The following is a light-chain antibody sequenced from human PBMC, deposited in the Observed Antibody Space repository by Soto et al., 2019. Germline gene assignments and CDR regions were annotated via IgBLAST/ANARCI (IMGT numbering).Light chain of an antibody. J-gene: IGLJ3*02. V-gene: IGLV2-14*03. Sequence: QSVLTQPASVSGSPGQSITISCTGTSSDIGDYKYVPWYQQHPGNPPKLIIYDVSDRPSGVSNRFSGSKSGNTASLTISGLQAEDEADYYCSSFTTSNTWVFGGGTQLTVL. CDR2: DVS. CDR3: SSFTTSNTWV. CDR1: SSDIGDYKY.